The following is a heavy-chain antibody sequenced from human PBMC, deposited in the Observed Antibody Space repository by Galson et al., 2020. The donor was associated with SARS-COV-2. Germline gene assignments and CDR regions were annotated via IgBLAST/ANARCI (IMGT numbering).Heavy chain of an antibody. J-gene: IGHJ4*02. V-gene: IGHV3-21*01. D-gene: IGHD3-9*01. CDR3: ARGSTYYILTGYYDY. Sequence: AGGSLRLSCAASGFTFSSYSMNWVRQAPGKGLEWVSSISSSSSYIYYADSVKGRFTISRDNAKNSLYLQMNSLRAEDTAVYYCARGSTYYILTGYYDYWGQGTLGTVSS. CDR2: ISSSSSYI. CDR1: GFTFSSYS.